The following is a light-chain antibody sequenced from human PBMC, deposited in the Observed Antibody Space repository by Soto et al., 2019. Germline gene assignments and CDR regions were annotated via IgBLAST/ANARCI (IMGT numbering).Light chain of an antibody. CDR1: QSVSSSY. CDR2: GAS. V-gene: IGKV3-20*01. CDR3: QQYGSSSWT. Sequence: EIVFTQSPGTLSFSPGERATLSCRASQSVSSSYFAWYQQRFGQAPRLLIYGASSRATGIPDRFSGSGSGTDFTLTICILEPEEFAVYYCQQYGSSSWTFGQGTKV. J-gene: IGKJ1*01.